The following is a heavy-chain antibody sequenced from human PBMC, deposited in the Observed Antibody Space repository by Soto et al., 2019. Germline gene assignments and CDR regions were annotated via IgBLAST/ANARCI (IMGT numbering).Heavy chain of an antibody. CDR3: ARERRRGETTHFDY. V-gene: IGHV4-59*01. J-gene: IGHJ4*02. Sequence: SETLSLTCTVSGGSISSYYWSWIRQPPGKGLEWIGYIYYSGSTNYNPSLKSRVTISVDTSKNQFSLKLSSVTAADTAVYYCARERRRGETTHFDYWGQGTLVTVSS. CDR2: IYYSGST. D-gene: IGHD2-15*01. CDR1: GGSISSYY.